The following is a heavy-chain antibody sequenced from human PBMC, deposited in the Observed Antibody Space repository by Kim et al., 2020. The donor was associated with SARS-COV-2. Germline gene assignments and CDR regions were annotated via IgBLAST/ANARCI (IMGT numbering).Heavy chain of an antibody. J-gene: IGHJ4*02. Sequence: ASVKVSCKASGYTFTGYYMHWVRQAPGQGLEWMGWINPNSGGTNYAQKFQGRVTMTRDTSISTAYMELSRLRSDDTAVYYCARGRVPPHYYDSSGYLHWGQGTLVTVSS. CDR2: INPNSGGT. CDR3: ARGRVPPHYYDSSGYLH. CDR1: GYTFTGYY. D-gene: IGHD3-22*01. V-gene: IGHV1-2*02.